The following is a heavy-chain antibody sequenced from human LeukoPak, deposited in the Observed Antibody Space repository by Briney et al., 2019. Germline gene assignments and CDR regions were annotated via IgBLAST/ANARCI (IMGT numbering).Heavy chain of an antibody. CDR2: IYPSGST. CDR1: GGSISSYY. D-gene: IGHD5-12*01. Sequence: SVTLSLTCTVSGGSISSYYWSWIRQPAGKGLEWIGRIYPSGSTNYNPSLKSRVTMSVDTSKNHFSLNLSSVTAADTAVYYCARDGHSDTSRALDYWGQGTLVTVSS. V-gene: IGHV4-4*07. J-gene: IGHJ4*02. CDR3: ARDGHSDTSRALDY.